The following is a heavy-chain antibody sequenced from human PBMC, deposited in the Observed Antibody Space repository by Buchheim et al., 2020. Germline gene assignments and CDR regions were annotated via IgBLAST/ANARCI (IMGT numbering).Heavy chain of an antibody. J-gene: IGHJ4*02. CDR2: MTQDGSTK. CDR3: ARDKDAFFDS. Sequence: EVQLVESGGGLVQPGGSLRLSCAASGFTFSDYWMAWVRQAPGKGLEWVANMTQDGSTKLYVDCVKGRFTISSDNAKNSLYLQMNSLRVEDTAVYFCARDKDAFFDSWGQGTL. V-gene: IGHV3-7*01. CDR1: GFTFSDYW.